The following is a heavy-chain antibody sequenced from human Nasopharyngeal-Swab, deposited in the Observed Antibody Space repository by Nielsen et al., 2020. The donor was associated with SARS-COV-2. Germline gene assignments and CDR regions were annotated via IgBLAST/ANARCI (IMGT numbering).Heavy chain of an antibody. D-gene: IGHD6-13*01. J-gene: IGHJ6*02. CDR1: CSAFSSYR. CDR2: IKQDGTDE. V-gene: IGHV3-7*01. Sequence: GESLNTSCAASCSAFSSYRKSWGRQAPGKGLELVDNIKQDGTDEYYVDSVKGRFTISRDNAKNSLYLQMNSLRAEDTAVYYCARGTWYSSSGASYYYYYGMDVWGQGTTVTVSS. CDR3: ARGTWYSSSGASYYYYYGMDV.